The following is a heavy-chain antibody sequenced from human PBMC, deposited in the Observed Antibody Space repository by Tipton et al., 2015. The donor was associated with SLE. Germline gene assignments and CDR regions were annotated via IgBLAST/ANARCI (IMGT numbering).Heavy chain of an antibody. CDR2: VYHTGSA. CDR1: VYSINSDYY. Sequence: TLSLTCVVSVYSINSDYYWGWIRQPPGKGLEWIGSVYHTGSAYYNPSLMSRVTFSVDTSKNLFSLKLSSVTVADTAVYYCARVPLFGVLMKAYFDYWGQGTLVTVSS. CDR3: ARVPLFGVLMKAYFDY. V-gene: IGHV4-38-2*01. J-gene: IGHJ4*02. D-gene: IGHD3-3*01.